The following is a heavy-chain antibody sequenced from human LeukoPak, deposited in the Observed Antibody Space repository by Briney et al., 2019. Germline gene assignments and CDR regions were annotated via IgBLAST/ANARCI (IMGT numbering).Heavy chain of an antibody. CDR2: INPNSGGT. J-gene: IGHJ5*02. D-gene: IGHD3-10*01. CDR3: ARVRTPEMVRGVIAWFDP. Sequence: ASVKVSCKASGYTFTGYYMHWVRQAPGQGLEWMGWINPNSGGTNYAQKFQGRVTMTRDTSISIAYMELSRLRSDDTAVYYCARVRTPEMVRGVIAWFDPWGQGTLVTVSS. V-gene: IGHV1-2*02. CDR1: GYTFTGYY.